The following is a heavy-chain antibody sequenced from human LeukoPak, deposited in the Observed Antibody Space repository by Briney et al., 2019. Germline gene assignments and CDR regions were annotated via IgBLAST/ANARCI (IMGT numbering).Heavy chain of an antibody. Sequence: PSETLSLTCTVSGGSISSYYWSWIRQPPGKGLEWIGYIYTSGSTNYNPSLKSRVTISVDTSKNQFSLKLSPVTAADTAVYYCARHRRALLDEAFDIWGQGTMVTVSS. CDR2: IYTSGST. D-gene: IGHD3-10*01. V-gene: IGHV4-4*09. J-gene: IGHJ3*02. CDR3: ARHRRALLDEAFDI. CDR1: GGSISSYY.